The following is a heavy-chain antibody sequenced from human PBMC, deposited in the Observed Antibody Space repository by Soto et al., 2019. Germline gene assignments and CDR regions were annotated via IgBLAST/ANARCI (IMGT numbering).Heavy chain of an antibody. J-gene: IGHJ3*02. CDR1: GGYISGGYYS. V-gene: IGHV4-30-2*01. CDR3: ATDRKFFQI. Sequence: SETLSLTCAVSGGYISGGYYSWRWIRQPPGKCLEWIGFIYNSGSTYYNSSLKSRVTISVDRSKNHFFLNLTSVTAADTAVYYCATDRKFFQIWGQGTKVTV. CDR2: IYNSGST.